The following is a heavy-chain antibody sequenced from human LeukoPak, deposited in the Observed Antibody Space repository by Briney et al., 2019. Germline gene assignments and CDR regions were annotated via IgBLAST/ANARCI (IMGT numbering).Heavy chain of an antibody. CDR3: ARHLAHYYDSSGYFDY. CDR2: ISSSGST. CDR1: GDSISSGDYY. J-gene: IGHJ4*02. V-gene: IGHV4-61*02. Sequence: SETLSLTCTVSGDSISSGDYYWSWIRQPAGKGLEWIGRISSSGSTNYNPSLKSRVTISVDTSKNQFSLKLSSVTAADTAVYYCARHLAHYYDSSGYFDYWGQGTLVTVSS. D-gene: IGHD3-22*01.